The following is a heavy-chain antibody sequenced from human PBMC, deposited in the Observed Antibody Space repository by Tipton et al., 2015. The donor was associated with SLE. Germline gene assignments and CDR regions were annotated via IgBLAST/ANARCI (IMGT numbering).Heavy chain of an antibody. V-gene: IGHV3-21*01. CDR3: ARSCSGGACYDGDY. Sequence: SLRLSCAASGFTFSSYTMNWVRQAPGKGLEWVSSISGDSSYKFYADSLKGRFTISRDNAKNSLYLQVNSLRADDTAVYYCARSCSGGACYDGDYWGQGTLVTVSS. D-gene: IGHD2-15*01. CDR1: GFTFSSYT. J-gene: IGHJ4*02. CDR2: ISGDSSYK.